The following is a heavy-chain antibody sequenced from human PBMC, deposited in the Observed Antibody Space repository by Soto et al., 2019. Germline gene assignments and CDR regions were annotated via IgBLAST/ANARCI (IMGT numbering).Heavy chain of an antibody. V-gene: IGHV1-69*12. J-gene: IGHJ6*01. D-gene: IGHD3-3*02. CDR2: IMPVFPTP. CDR3: ARDKDRQQLGGNYYYIMDV. Sequence: QVQLVQSGAEVKKPGSSVKVSCKTSGGTFRTSAISWVRQAPGQGLEWMGGIMPVFPTPDYAQKFQGRVTITADESTGTAYMELSSLRSEDTAVYYCARDKDRQQLGGNYYYIMDVWGLGTTVTVSS. CDR1: GGTFRTSA.